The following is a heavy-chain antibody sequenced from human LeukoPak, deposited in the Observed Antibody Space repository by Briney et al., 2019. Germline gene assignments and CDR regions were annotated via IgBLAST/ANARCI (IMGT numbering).Heavy chain of an antibody. CDR3: ARDTSYYYDSSGYIL. CDR1: GFTFSSYA. J-gene: IGHJ3*01. CDR2: ISYDGSNK. V-gene: IGHV3-30*04. D-gene: IGHD3-22*01. Sequence: GGSLRLSCAASGFTFSSYAMRWVRQAPGKGLEWVAVISYDGSNKYYADSVKGRFTISRDNSKNTLYLQMNSLRAEDTAVYYCARDTSYYYDSSGYILWGQGTMVTVSS.